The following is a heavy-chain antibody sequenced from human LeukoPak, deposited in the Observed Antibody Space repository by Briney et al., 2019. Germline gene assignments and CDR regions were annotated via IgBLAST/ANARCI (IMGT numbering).Heavy chain of an antibody. Sequence: GGSLRLSCVASEFTFSSNWMSWVRQAPGKGLEWVANIKQDGSEIYYVDSVKGRFTISRDNAKNSLYLQMNSLRAEDTAVYYCTGKRFDPWGQGTLVIVSS. J-gene: IGHJ5*02. CDR3: TGKRFDP. CDR1: EFTFSSNW. CDR2: IKQDGSEI. D-gene: IGHD7-27*01. V-gene: IGHV3-7*01.